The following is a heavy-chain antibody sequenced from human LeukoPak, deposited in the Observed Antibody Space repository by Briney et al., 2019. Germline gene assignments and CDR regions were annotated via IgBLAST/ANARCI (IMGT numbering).Heavy chain of an antibody. CDR3: ARTHANYGSGSVYFDY. CDR2: ISGSGGST. D-gene: IGHD3-10*01. J-gene: IGHJ4*02. Sequence: PGGSLRLSCATSGFTFSSYAMSWVRQAPGKGLEWVSAISGSGGSTYYADSVKGRFTISRDNSKNTLYLQMNSLRAEDTAVYYCARTHANYGSGSVYFDYWGQGTLVTVSS. CDR1: GFTFSSYA. V-gene: IGHV3-23*01.